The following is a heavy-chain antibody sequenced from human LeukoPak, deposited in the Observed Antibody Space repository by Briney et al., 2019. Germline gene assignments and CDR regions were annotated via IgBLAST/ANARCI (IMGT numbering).Heavy chain of an antibody. CDR1: GFTFSSYA. D-gene: IGHD2-21*02. V-gene: IGHV3-30*04. J-gene: IGHJ6*03. Sequence: PGGSLRLSCAASGFTFSSYAMHWVRQAPGKGLEWVAIISYDGSNKYYADSVKGRFTISRDNSKNTLYLQMNSLRGEDTAVYYCARPRRGCGGDCYSYYYYYYMDVWGKGTTVTVSS. CDR2: ISYDGSNK. CDR3: ARPRRGCGGDCYSYYYYYYMDV.